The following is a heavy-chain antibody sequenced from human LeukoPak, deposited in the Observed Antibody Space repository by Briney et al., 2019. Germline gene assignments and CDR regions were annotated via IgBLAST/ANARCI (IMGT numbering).Heavy chain of an antibody. V-gene: IGHV3-48*04. Sequence: GGSLRLSCVASGFTFSTYTFNWVRQAPGKGLEWLSYISSGGLTIFYADSVKGRFTISRDNTKNAIYLVMTNLRAEDTAVYYCARDFDYGDYIDFWGQGTLVAVSS. CDR3: ARDFDYGDYIDF. CDR2: ISSGGLTI. D-gene: IGHD4/OR15-4a*01. J-gene: IGHJ4*02. CDR1: GFTFSTYT.